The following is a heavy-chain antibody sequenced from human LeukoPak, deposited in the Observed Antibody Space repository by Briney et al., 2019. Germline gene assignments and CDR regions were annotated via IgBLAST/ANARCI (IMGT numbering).Heavy chain of an antibody. Sequence: SETLSLTCTVSGGSISSYYWSWIRQPAGKGLDWIGRIYTSGSTNYNPSLKSRVTMSVDTSKNQFSLKLSSVTAADTAVCYCARGVVYSSSSGWFDPWGQGTLVTVSS. J-gene: IGHJ5*02. D-gene: IGHD6-6*01. V-gene: IGHV4-4*07. CDR1: GGSISSYY. CDR2: IYTSGST. CDR3: ARGVVYSSSSGWFDP.